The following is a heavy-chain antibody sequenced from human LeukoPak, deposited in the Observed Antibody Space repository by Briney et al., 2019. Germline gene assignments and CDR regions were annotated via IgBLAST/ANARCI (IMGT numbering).Heavy chain of an antibody. CDR2: IWYDGSNK. D-gene: IGHD6-19*01. Sequence: GGSLRLSCAASGFSFSSYAMSWVRQAPGKGLEWVAVIWYDGSNKYYADSVKGRFTISRDNSKNTLYLQMNSLRAEDTAVYYCAREWSVARAFDIWGQGTMVTVSS. V-gene: IGHV3-33*01. J-gene: IGHJ3*02. CDR3: AREWSVARAFDI. CDR1: GFSFSSYA.